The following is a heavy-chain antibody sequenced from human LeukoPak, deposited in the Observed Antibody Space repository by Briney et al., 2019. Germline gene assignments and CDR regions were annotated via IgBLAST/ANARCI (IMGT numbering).Heavy chain of an antibody. D-gene: IGHD1-26*01. CDR2: IKRDGSEI. CDR1: GFTFSSYW. Sequence: GGSLRLSCAASGFTFSSYWMTCVRQAAGKGLEWVANIKRDGSEIYYVDSVKGRFTISRDNAKNSLDLQMNSLRVEDTALYYCARVAGGNYLDAFDIWGQGTMVTVSS. V-gene: IGHV3-7*01. CDR3: ARVAGGNYLDAFDI. J-gene: IGHJ3*02.